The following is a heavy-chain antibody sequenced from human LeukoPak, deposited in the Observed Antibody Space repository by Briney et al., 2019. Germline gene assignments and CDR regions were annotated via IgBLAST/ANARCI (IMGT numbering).Heavy chain of an antibody. CDR2: INPNSGGT. D-gene: IGHD6-13*01. V-gene: IGHV1-2*02. Sequence: GASVNVSFKSSGYAFTGYYMHLGRQAPGQGLEWMGWINPNSGGTNYAQKFQGRGTITRGTAISTAYMELRTLRSDDTAVYYCARGKQQLLVHYWRQGPLVTVSS. CDR3: ARGKQQLLVHY. CDR1: GYAFTGYY. J-gene: IGHJ4*02.